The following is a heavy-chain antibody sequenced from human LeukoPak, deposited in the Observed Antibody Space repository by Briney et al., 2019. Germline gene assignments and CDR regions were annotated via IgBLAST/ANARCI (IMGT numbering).Heavy chain of an antibody. CDR1: GGSISSGSYY. CDR2: IYTSGNT. CDR3: ARTGLRFLEWLLTNWFDP. J-gene: IGHJ5*02. D-gene: IGHD3-3*01. V-gene: IGHV4-61*02. Sequence: PSETLSLTCTVSGGSISSGSYYWSWIRQPAGKGLEWIGRIYTSGNTNYNPSLKSRVTISVDTSKNQFSLKLSSVTAADTAVYYCARTGLRFLEWLLTNWFDPWGQGTLVTVSS.